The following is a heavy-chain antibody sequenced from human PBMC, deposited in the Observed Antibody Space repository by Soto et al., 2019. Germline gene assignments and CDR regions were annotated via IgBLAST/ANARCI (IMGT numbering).Heavy chain of an antibody. D-gene: IGHD1-26*01. CDR3: VHATWALFDF. Sequence: QITLRESGPTLVKPTQTLTLTCTFSGFSLATRSIAVGWVRHPPGEALQWLALIYWDGDRRYNPSLKNRLTIAKDTSNNQVVLTMTTMDPVDTATYYCVHATWALFDFWGPGTRVTVSS. CDR2: IYWDGDR. CDR1: GFSLATRSIA. V-gene: IGHV2-5*02. J-gene: IGHJ4*01.